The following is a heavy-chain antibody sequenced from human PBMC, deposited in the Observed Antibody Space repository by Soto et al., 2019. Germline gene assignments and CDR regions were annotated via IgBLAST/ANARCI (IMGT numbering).Heavy chain of an antibody. Sequence: QVQLVQSGAEVKKPGASVKVSCKASGYTFINYAMHWVRQAPGQGLEWMGGIIPLFVTANYAQKFKGRVTITADESTTTAYMELSSLRSEDTAVYYCARGNSYHYDSSGYKSPFQYWGQGTLVSVSS. CDR1: GYTFINYA. D-gene: IGHD3-22*01. V-gene: IGHV1-69*13. CDR2: IIPLFVTA. J-gene: IGHJ4*02. CDR3: ARGNSYHYDSSGYKSPFQY.